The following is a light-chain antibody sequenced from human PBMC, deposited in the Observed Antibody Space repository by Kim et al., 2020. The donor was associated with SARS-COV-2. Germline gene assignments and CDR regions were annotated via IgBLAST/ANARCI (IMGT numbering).Light chain of an antibody. J-gene: IGKJ4*01. Sequence: LSPRDRASLSCRASHSISSSYLAWYQQKPGQAPRLLIYGASSRATGIPDRFSGSGARTDFTLTISRREPEDVAVYYCQQYGSSPLTFGGGTKV. V-gene: IGKV3-20*01. CDR2: GAS. CDR1: HSISSSY. CDR3: QQYGSSPLT.